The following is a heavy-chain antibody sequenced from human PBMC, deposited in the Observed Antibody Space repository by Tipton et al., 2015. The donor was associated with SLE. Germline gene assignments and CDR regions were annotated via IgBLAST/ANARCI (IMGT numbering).Heavy chain of an antibody. Sequence: TLSLTCAVSGYSISSGYYWGWIRQPPGKGLEWIGSIYHSGSTYYNPSLKSRVTISVDTSKNQFSLKLSSVTAADTAVYYCARDREYGGTFDYWGQGTLVTVSS. CDR3: ARDREYGGTFDY. CDR2: IYHSGST. CDR1: GYSISSGYY. J-gene: IGHJ4*02. V-gene: IGHV4-38-2*02. D-gene: IGHD4-23*01.